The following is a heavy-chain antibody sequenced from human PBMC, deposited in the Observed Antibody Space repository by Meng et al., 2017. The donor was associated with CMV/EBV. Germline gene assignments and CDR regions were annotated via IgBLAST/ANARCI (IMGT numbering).Heavy chain of an antibody. CDR2: IYYSGST. CDR3: ARGFSGTPYYFDY. CDR1: GGSISRYY. Sequence: SETLSLTCTVSGGSISRYYWSWIRQPPGKGLEWIGYIYYSGSTNYNPSLKSRVTISVDTSKNQFSLKLSSVTAADTAVYYCARGFSGTPYYFDYWGQGTLVTVSS. V-gene: IGHV4-59*01. D-gene: IGHD1-1*01. J-gene: IGHJ4*02.